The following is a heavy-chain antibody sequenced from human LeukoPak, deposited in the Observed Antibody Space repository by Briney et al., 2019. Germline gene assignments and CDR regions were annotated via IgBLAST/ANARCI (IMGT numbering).Heavy chain of an antibody. CDR2: ISSSSSYI. CDR3: AREGSYYDFWGTDY. CDR1: GFTFSSYS. J-gene: IGHJ4*02. Sequence: GGSLRLSCAAFGFTFSSYSMNWVRQAPGKGLEWVSSISSSSSYIYYADSVKGRFTISRDNAKNSLYLQMNSLRAEDTAVYYCAREGSYYDFWGTDYWGQGTLVTVPS. V-gene: IGHV3-21*01. D-gene: IGHD3-3*01.